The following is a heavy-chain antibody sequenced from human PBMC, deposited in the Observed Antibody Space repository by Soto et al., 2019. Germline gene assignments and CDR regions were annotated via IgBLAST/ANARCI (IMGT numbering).Heavy chain of an antibody. J-gene: IGHJ5*02. CDR1: GGSISSGGYY. CDR2: IYYSGST. D-gene: IGHD3-3*01. V-gene: IGHV4-31*03. CDR3: ARFSYLLRFLEGRSSPGWFDP. Sequence: SETLSLTCTVSGGSISSGGYYWSWIRQHPGKGLEWIGYIYYSGSTYYNPSLKSRVTISVDTSKKQLSLKLSSVTAADTAVYYCARFSYLLRFLEGRSSPGWFDPWGQGTLVTVSS.